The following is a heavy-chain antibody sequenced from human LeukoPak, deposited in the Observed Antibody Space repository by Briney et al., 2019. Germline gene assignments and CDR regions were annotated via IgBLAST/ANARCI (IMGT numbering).Heavy chain of an antibody. CDR2: INPNSGGT. CDR3: ARGGSYCSSTSCPFDY. CDR1: GYTFTGYY. V-gene: IGHV1-2*02. Sequence: ASVKVSCKASGYTFTGYYMHWVRQAPGQGLEWMGWINPNSGGTNYAQKFQGRVTMTRNTSISTAYMELRSLRSDDTAVYYCARGGSYCSSTSCPFDYWGQGTLVTVSS. J-gene: IGHJ4*02. D-gene: IGHD2-2*01.